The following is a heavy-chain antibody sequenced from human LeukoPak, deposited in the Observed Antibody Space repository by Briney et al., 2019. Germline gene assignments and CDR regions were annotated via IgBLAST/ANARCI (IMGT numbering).Heavy chain of an antibody. CDR3: ARLTVTETDYFDY. D-gene: IGHD4-17*01. Sequence: SETLSLTCTVSGGSISSYYWSWIRQPPGKGLECIGYIYYSGSTNYNPSLKSRVTISVDTSKNQSSLKLSSVTAADTAVYYCARLTVTETDYFDYWGQGTLVTVSS. CDR1: GGSISSYY. J-gene: IGHJ4*02. CDR2: IYYSGST. V-gene: IGHV4-59*08.